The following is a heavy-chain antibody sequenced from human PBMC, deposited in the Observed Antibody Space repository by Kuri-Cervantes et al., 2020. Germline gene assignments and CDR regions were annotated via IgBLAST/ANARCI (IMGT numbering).Heavy chain of an antibody. J-gene: IGHJ5*02. CDR1: GGTFSSYA. V-gene: IGHV1-46*01. CDR2: INPSGGGT. D-gene: IGHD2-2*01. CDR3: ARDRRPPACSSTSCYYKWFDP. Sequence: ASVKVSCKASGGTFSSYAISWVRQAPGQGLEWMGTINPSGGGTNYAHNFQGRVTMTRDTSTSTVYMELSSLRSEDTAVYYCARDRRPPACSSTSCYYKWFDPWGQGTLVTVSS.